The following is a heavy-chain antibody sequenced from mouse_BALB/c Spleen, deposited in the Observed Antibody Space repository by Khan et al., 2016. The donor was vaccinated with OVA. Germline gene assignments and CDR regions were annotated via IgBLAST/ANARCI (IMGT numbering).Heavy chain of an antibody. V-gene: IGHV9-3-1*01. CDR1: GYIFTNHG. CDR3: ARVGYSGTMDY. D-gene: IGHD2-14*01. CDR2: INTYSGEP. Sequence: QIQLVQSGPELKKPGETVKISCKASGYIFTNHGMNWVKQAPGKGLKWMGWINTYSGEPTYVDDFKGRFAFSLATSASTAYLQINNLKNEDTATYFCARVGYSGTMDYWGQGTSVTVSS. J-gene: IGHJ4*01.